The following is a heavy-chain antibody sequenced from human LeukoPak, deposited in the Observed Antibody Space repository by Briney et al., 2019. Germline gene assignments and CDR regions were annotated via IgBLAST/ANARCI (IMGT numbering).Heavy chain of an antibody. Sequence: GGSLRLSCAASGFTFSNYGVHWVRQAPGKGLEWVAFIQFDGSDKFYADSVKGRFTISRDNSKNTLYLQMNSLRPEDTAVYYCAKEQQLEPFDYWGQETLVTVSS. CDR2: IQFDGSDK. CDR3: AKEQQLEPFDY. V-gene: IGHV3-30*02. D-gene: IGHD1-1*01. CDR1: GFTFSNYG. J-gene: IGHJ4*02.